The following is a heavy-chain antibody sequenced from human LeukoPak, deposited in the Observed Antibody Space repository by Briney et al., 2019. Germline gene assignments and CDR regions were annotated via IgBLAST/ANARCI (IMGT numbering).Heavy chain of an antibody. CDR1: GGSISSHY. Sequence: SETLSLTCTVSGGSISSHYWSWIRQPPGKGLEWIGYIYYSGSTNYNPSLKSRVTISVDTSKNQFSLKLSSVTAADTAVYYCARLGYCSSTSCYPPALDYYYMDVWGKGTTVTVSS. V-gene: IGHV4-59*08. CDR3: ARLGYCSSTSCYPPALDYYYMDV. D-gene: IGHD2-2*01. J-gene: IGHJ6*03. CDR2: IYYSGST.